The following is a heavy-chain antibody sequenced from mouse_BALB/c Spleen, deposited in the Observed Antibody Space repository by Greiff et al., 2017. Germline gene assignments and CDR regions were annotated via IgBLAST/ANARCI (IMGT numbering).Heavy chain of an antibody. Sequence: VQLQQSGAELAKPGASVKMSCKASGYTFTSYWMHWVKQRPGQGLEWIGYINPSTGYTEYNQKFKDKATLTADKSSSTAYMQLSSLTSEDSAVYYCARSELALYWYFDVWGAGTTVTVSS. CDR1: GYTFTSYW. V-gene: IGHV1-7*01. CDR3: ARSELALYWYFDV. D-gene: IGHD6-1*01. J-gene: IGHJ1*01. CDR2: INPSTGYT.